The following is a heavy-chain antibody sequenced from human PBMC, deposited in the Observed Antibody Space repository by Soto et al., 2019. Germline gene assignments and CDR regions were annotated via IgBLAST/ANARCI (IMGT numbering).Heavy chain of an antibody. CDR2: IKYDGSET. CDR1: GFTFSSYW. J-gene: IGHJ4*02. V-gene: IGHV3-7*05. D-gene: IGHD2-2*01. CDR3: ARGAESSSMYGLNFDY. Sequence: EVQLEESGGGLVQPGGSLRLSCEASGFTFSSYWMNWVRQAPGKGREWVASIKYDGSETFYVDSVKGRCTIFRDDTKKSLHLQMNSLRAEDTAVYYCARGAESSSMYGLNFDYWGQGALVTVSS.